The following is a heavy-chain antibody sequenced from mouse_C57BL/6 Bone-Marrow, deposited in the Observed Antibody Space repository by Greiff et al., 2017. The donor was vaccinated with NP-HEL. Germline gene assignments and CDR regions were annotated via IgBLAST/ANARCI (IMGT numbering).Heavy chain of an antibody. CDR1: GYTFTSYW. V-gene: IGHV1-55*01. J-gene: IGHJ4*01. D-gene: IGHD1-1*01. CDR2: IYPGSGST. CDR3: ARYPYYGSSYRGDY. Sequence: QVQLQQPGAELVKPGASVKMSCKASGYTFTSYWITWVKQRPGQGLEWIGDIYPGSGSTNYNETFKSKATLTVDTSSSTAYMQLSSLTSEDSAVYYCARYPYYGSSYRGDYWGQGTSVTVSS.